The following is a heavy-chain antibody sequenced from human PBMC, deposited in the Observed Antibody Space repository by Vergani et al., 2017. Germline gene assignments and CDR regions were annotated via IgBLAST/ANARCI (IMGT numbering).Heavy chain of an antibody. V-gene: IGHV1-58*01. D-gene: IGHD3-10*01. J-gene: IGHJ6*03. CDR3: AAVSITVVRSPGPYYYYMDV. CDR1: GFTFTSSA. Sequence: QMQLVQSGPEVKKPGTSVKVSCKASGFTFTSSAVQWVRQARGQRLEWIGWIVVGSGNTNYAQKFQERVTITRDMSTSTAYMELSSLRSEDTAVYYCAAVSITVVRSPGPYYYYMDVWGKGTTVTVSS. CDR2: IVVGSGNT.